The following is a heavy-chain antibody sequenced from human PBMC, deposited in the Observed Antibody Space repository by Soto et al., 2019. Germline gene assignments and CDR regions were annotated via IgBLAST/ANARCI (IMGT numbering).Heavy chain of an antibody. Sequence: SAPRSLTRTVYGGALGGFYWSWDRQRPGLGVEWIGEISHSGFTNYNPSLTSRVSLSIDTSQNQFSMRLSSVTAADTAVYYCSRVDASASDSPSFEYWGQGSLVTVS. V-gene: IGHV4-34*01. CDR1: GGALGGFY. CDR2: ISHSGFT. CDR3: SRVDASASDSPSFEY. D-gene: IGHD2-8*01. J-gene: IGHJ4*02.